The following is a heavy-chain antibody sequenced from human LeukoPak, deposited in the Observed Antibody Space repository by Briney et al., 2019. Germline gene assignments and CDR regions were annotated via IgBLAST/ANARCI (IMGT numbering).Heavy chain of an antibody. V-gene: IGHV3-53*01. D-gene: IGHD4-11*01. Sequence: GGSLRLSCAASGFSVSTNYMSWVRQAPGKGLQWVSVIYSGGYTSYAGSVKGRFTISRDNSKNTLYLQMNSLGVEDTALYYCAKDIWTTVTGPLGYWGQGTLVTVSS. CDR3: AKDIWTTVTGPLGY. CDR1: GFSVSTNY. CDR2: IYSGGYT. J-gene: IGHJ4*02.